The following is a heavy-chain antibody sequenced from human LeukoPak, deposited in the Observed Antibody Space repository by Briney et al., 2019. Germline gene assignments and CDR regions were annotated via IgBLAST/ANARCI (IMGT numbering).Heavy chain of an antibody. V-gene: IGHV3-7*03. Sequence: GGSLRLSCATSGFTFSSNWMSWVRHVPGRGLDWVANIKPDGSAEYYAASVKGRFTVSRDNAKNSLYLQMNSLRAEDTALYYCATGTTPDYYYGMDVWGQGTTVTVSS. CDR3: ATGTTPDYYYGMDV. CDR2: IKPDGSAE. J-gene: IGHJ6*02. D-gene: IGHD1-7*01. CDR1: GFTFSSNW.